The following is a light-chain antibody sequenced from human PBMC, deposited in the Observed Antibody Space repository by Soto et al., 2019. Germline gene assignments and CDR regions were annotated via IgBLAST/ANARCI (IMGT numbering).Light chain of an antibody. V-gene: IGKV1-5*03. CDR2: KAS. J-gene: IGKJ1*01. Sequence: GDRVTITCRANQTISSWLAWYQQKPGMAPKLLIYKASTLQSGVPSRFSGSGSGTEFTLTISSLQPDDFASYCFQQYSRCSAFGQGTKVELK. CDR3: QQYSRCSA. CDR1: QTISSW.